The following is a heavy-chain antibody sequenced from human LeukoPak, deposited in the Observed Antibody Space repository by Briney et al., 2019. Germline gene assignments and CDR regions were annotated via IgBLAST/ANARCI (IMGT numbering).Heavy chain of an antibody. CDR3: VHQHNLPAADA. CDR2: IYWHGGQ. CDR1: GLSLSTSGVG. V-gene: IGHV2-5*01. Sequence: SGPTLVNPTQTLALTRTFSGLSLSTSGVGVGWIRQPPGRALEWLGLIYWHGGQRYIPSLKTRLSIARDTSNNQVVLTLSNVDPLDTATYYCVHQHNLPAADAWGQGILVTVSS. J-gene: IGHJ4*02. D-gene: IGHD6-13*01.